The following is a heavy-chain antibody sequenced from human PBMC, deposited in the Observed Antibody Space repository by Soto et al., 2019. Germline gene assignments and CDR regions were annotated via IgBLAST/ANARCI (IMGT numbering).Heavy chain of an antibody. V-gene: IGHV3-23*01. CDR3: AKVGYQFQAFDI. D-gene: IGHD2-2*01. Sequence: GGSMRLSCAASGFTFSSYAMSWVRQAPGKGLEWVSAISGSGGSTYYADSVKGRFTISRDNSKNTLYLQMNSLRAEDTAVYYCAKVGYQFQAFDIWGQGTMVTVSS. J-gene: IGHJ3*02. CDR1: GFTFSSYA. CDR2: ISGSGGST.